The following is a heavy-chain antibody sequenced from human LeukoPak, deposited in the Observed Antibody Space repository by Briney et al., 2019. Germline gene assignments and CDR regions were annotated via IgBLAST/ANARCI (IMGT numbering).Heavy chain of an antibody. CDR1: GYTFTGYY. CDR3: ARLDVDTAMVNLDY. V-gene: IGHV1-2*06. D-gene: IGHD5-18*01. J-gene: IGHJ4*02. Sequence: ASVKVSCKASGYTFTGYYMHWVRQAPGQGLEWMGRINPNSGGTNYAQKFQGRVTMTRDTSISTAYMELSRLRSDDTAVYYCARLDVDTAMVNLDYWGQGTLVTVSS. CDR2: INPNSGGT.